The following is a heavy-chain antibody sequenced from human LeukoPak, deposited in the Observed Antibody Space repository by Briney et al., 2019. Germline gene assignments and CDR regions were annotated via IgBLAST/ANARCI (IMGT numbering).Heavy chain of an antibody. Sequence: SETLSLTCTVSGGSISSGNYYWSWIRQPAGKGLEWIGRIYTSGSTNYNPSLKSRVTISVDTSKNQFSLNLSSVTAADTAVYYCARGSSISFSSDYWGQGTLVTVSS. CDR1: GGSISSGNYY. D-gene: IGHD2-2*01. CDR2: IYTSGST. CDR3: ARGSSISFSSDY. J-gene: IGHJ4*02. V-gene: IGHV4-61*02.